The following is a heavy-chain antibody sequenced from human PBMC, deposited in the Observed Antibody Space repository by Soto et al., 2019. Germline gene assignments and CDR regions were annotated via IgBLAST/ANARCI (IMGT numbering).Heavy chain of an antibody. V-gene: IGHV1-69*13. Sequence: GASVKVSCKASGGTFSSYAISWVRQAPGQGLEWMGGIIPIFGTANYAQKFQGRVTITADESTSTAYMELSSLRSEDTAVYYCASVRDGYNINYFDYWGQGTLVTVS. D-gene: IGHD5-12*01. CDR1: GGTFSSYA. CDR2: IIPIFGTA. CDR3: ASVRDGYNINYFDY. J-gene: IGHJ4*02.